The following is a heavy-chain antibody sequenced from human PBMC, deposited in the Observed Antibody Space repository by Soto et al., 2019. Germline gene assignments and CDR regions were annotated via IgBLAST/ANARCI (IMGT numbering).Heavy chain of an antibody. V-gene: IGHV5-51*01. CDR1: GYRFTNYW. J-gene: IGHJ3*02. CDR2: IYPGDSDT. Sequence: PGESLKISCKGSGYRFTNYWIGWVRQMPGKGLEWMGIIYPGDSDTRYSPSFQGQVTISADKSITTSYLQWSSLKASDTAMYYCATTIACGWRDAFDIWGQGSMVTVSS. D-gene: IGHD6-19*01. CDR3: ATTIACGWRDAFDI.